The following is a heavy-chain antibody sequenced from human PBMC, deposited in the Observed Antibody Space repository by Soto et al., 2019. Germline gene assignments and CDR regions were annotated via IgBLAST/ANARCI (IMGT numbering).Heavy chain of an antibody. CDR1: GGSINGGGYY. Sequence: QVQLQESGPGLVKPSQTLSLTCSVSGGSINGGGYYWTWIRQHPGKVLEWIGYIHYSGSTYYNPSLKSRLTISVDTSKSQFSLKLSSVTVADTAVYYCARGCNSYDFFDYWGQGTPVTVSS. CDR3: ARGCNSYDFFDY. D-gene: IGHD5-18*01. CDR2: IHYSGST. J-gene: IGHJ4*02. V-gene: IGHV4-31*03.